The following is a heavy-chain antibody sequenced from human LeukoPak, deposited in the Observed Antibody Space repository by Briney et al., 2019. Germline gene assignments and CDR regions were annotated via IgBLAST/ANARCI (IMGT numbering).Heavy chain of an antibody. Sequence: SETLSLTCTVSGDSISSETYHWGWIRRPPGKGLQWIGSIFYAGSTYYNPSLRSRVSISVDTSKDQFSLKLFPVTAADTAVYYCARSGWPMGGFDPWGQGILVTVSS. J-gene: IGHJ5*02. CDR1: GDSISSETYH. V-gene: IGHV4-39*01. CDR3: ARSGWPMGGFDP. D-gene: IGHD3-10*01. CDR2: IFYAGST.